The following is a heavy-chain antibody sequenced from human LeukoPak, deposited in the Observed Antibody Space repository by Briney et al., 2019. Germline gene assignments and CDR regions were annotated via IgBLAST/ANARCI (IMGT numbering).Heavy chain of an antibody. Sequence: SETLSLTCTVSGASINSYYWSWIRQPPGKGLEWIGYIYYSGSTNYNPSLKSRVTISVDTSTNQFSLELSSVTAADTAVYYCARTYYDISGYFPNYFDYWGPGTLVTVSS. CDR3: ARTYYDISGYFPNYFDY. CDR1: GASINSYY. CDR2: IYYSGST. J-gene: IGHJ4*02. D-gene: IGHD3-22*01. V-gene: IGHV4-59*01.